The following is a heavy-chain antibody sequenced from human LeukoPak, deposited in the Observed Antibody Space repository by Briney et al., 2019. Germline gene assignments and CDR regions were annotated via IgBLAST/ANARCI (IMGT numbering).Heavy chain of an antibody. CDR2: INTNTGNP. CDR1: GYSFTTFA. Sequence: ASVKVSCRASGYSFTTFAMNWVRQAPGQGLEWMGWINTNTGNPTYAQDFTGRFVFSLDTSVTTTFLEISSLKAEDTAIYYCARSSWIQQSSDFWGQGTLVTVSS. J-gene: IGHJ4*02. D-gene: IGHD5-18*01. CDR3: ARSSWIQQSSDF. V-gene: IGHV7-4-1*02.